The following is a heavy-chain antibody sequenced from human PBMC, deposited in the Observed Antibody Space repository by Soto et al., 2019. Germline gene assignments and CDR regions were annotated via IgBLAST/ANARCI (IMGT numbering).Heavy chain of an antibody. CDR2: ISSNSGNT. D-gene: IGHD2-15*01. CDR1: GYTFNSYG. Sequence: APVKVCCKASGYTFNSYGISWARQAPGQGLEWMGWISSNSGNTNYAQKFQGRVTMTRDTSISTAYMELSRLRSDDTAVYDCARGLVSYGMDVWGQGTTVTVSS. V-gene: IGHV1-18*01. J-gene: IGHJ6*02. CDR3: ARGLVSYGMDV.